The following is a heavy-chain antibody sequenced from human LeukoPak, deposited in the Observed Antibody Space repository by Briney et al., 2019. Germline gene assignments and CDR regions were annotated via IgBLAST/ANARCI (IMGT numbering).Heavy chain of an antibody. V-gene: IGHV1-46*01. Sequence: GASVKVSCKASGYTFTNYYMHWVRQAPGQGLEWMGIINPSGGSPIYAQKFQGRVTMTRDTSTSTVYMEVSSLRSEDTAVYYCARDFRIAAAANNRFDPWGQGTLVTVSS. CDR2: INPSGGSP. D-gene: IGHD6-13*01. CDR3: ARDFRIAAAANNRFDP. J-gene: IGHJ5*02. CDR1: GYTFTNYY.